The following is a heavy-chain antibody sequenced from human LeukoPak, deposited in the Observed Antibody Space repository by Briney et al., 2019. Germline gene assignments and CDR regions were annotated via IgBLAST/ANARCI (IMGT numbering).Heavy chain of an antibody. V-gene: IGHV4-59*01. CDR1: GGSISSYY. J-gene: IGHJ4*02. D-gene: IGHD5-12*01. CDR3: ARVTGYMVEDYFDY. CDR2: IYYSGST. Sequence: TSETLSLTCTVSGGSISSYYWSWIRQPPGKGLAWIGYIYYSGSTNYNPSLKSRVTISVDTSKNQFSLRLSSVTAADTAVYYCARVTGYMVEDYFDYWGQGTLVTVSS.